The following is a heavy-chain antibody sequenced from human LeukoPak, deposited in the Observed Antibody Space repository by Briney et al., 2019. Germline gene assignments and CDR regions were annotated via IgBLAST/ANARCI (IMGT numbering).Heavy chain of an antibody. CDR1: GGSISSGDYY. J-gene: IGHJ4*02. CDR3: ARAHTPVPFDY. CDR2: IYYSGST. D-gene: IGHD2-2*01. Sequence: SETLSLTCTVSGGSISSGDYYWSGIRQPPGKGLEWIGYIYYSGSTYYNPSLKSRVTISVDTSKNQFSLKLSSVTAADTAVYYCARAHTPVPFDYWGQGTLVTVSS. V-gene: IGHV4-30-4*01.